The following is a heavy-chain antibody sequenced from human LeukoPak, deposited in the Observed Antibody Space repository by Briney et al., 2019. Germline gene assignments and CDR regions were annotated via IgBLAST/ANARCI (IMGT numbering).Heavy chain of an antibody. CDR3: AREELGVVQGSPNWFDP. J-gene: IGHJ5*02. V-gene: IGHV3-74*01. Sequence: GGSLRLSCAASGFTFSSYWMHWVRQAPGKGLVWVSRINSDGSSTSHADSVKGRFTISRDNAKNTLYLQMNSLRAEDTAVYYCAREELGVVQGSPNWFDPWGQGTLVTVSS. D-gene: IGHD2-2*01. CDR1: GFTFSSYW. CDR2: INSDGSST.